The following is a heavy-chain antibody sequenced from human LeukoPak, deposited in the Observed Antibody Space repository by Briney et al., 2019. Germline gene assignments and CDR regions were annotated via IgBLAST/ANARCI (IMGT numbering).Heavy chain of an antibody. V-gene: IGHV3-33*01. Sequence: GGSLRLSCAASGFTFSSYGMHWVRQAPGEGVEWGAVIWYDGSNEYYADSVKGRFTISRDNSKNTLYLQMNSLRAEDTAVYYCARDFFAAAGTALYYYYGMDVWGQGTTVTVSS. CDR2: IWYDGSNE. J-gene: IGHJ6*02. D-gene: IGHD6-13*01. CDR3: ARDFFAAAGTALYYYYGMDV. CDR1: GFTFSSYG.